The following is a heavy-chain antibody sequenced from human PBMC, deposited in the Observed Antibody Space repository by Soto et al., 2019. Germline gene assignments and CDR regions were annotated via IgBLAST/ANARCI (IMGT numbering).Heavy chain of an antibody. Sequence: SETLSLTCAVYGGSFSGYYWSWIRQPPGKGLEWIGEINHSGSTNYNPSLKSRVTISVDTFKNQFSLKLSSVTAADTAVYYCARGGVVPAARFDYWGQGTLVTVSS. CDR3: ARGGVVPAARFDY. CDR2: INHSGST. CDR1: GGSFSGYY. V-gene: IGHV4-34*01. J-gene: IGHJ4*02. D-gene: IGHD2-2*01.